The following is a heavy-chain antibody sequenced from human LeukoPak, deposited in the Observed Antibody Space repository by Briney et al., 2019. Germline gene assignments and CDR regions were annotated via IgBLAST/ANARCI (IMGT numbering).Heavy chain of an antibody. V-gene: IGHV3-30*18. CDR1: GFTFSSFG. CDR3: AKDGAGSWFGEAT. D-gene: IGHD6-13*01. Sequence: GRSLRLSCAVSGFTFSSFGMQWVRQAPGKGLEWVAPISYDGSNKHYADSVKGRLTISRDNSKNTLYLQMNGLRPEDTAVYYCAKDGAGSWFGEATWGQGTLVTVSS. CDR2: ISYDGSNK. J-gene: IGHJ5*02.